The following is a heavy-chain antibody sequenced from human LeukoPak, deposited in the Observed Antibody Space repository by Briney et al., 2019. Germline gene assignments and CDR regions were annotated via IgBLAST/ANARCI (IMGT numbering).Heavy chain of an antibody. V-gene: IGHV3-21*01. CDR2: ISSSSSYI. D-gene: IGHD1-20*01. CDR1: GFTFSSYS. CDR3: ARHPIYNWNADY. J-gene: IGHJ4*02. Sequence: GGSLRLXCAASGFTFSSYSMNWVRQAPGKGLEWVSSISSSSSYIYYADSVKGRFTISRDNAKNSLYLQMNSLRAEDTAVYYCARHPIYNWNADYWGQGTLVTVSS.